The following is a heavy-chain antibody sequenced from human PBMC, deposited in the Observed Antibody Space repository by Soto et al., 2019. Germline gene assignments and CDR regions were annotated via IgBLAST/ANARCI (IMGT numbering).Heavy chain of an antibody. V-gene: IGHV4-30-2*02. Sequence: SETLSLTCDVSGDTISTGGYTWAWIRQPPGKALEWIGHTYHSGNPYYNPSLKSRVIISVDRSKNQFSLKLSSVTAADTAMYYCASSPCSSTSCYPYYYYYGMDVWGQGTTVTVSS. J-gene: IGHJ6*02. CDR1: GDTISTGGYT. D-gene: IGHD2-2*01. CDR2: TYHSGNP. CDR3: ASSPCSSTSCYPYYYYYGMDV.